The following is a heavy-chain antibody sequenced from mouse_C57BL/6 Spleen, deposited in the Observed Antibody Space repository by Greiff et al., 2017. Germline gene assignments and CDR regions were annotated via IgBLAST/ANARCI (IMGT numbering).Heavy chain of an antibody. J-gene: IGHJ2*01. Sequence: ESGPELVKPGASVKISCKASGYAFSSSWMNWVKQRPGKGLEWIGRIYPGDGDTNYNGKFKGKATLTADKSSSTAYMQLSSLTSEDSAVYFCARGGTGHFDYWGQGTTLTVSS. D-gene: IGHD4-1*01. CDR3: ARGGTGHFDY. CDR2: IYPGDGDT. CDR1: GYAFSSSW. V-gene: IGHV1-82*01.